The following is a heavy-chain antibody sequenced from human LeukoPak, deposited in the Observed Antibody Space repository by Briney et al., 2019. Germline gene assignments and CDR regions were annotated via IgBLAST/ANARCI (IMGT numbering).Heavy chain of an antibody. CDR2: ISSSSSYI. Sequence: PGGSLRLSCAASGLTFSSYSVNWVRQAPGKGLEWVSSISSSSSYIYYADSVKGRFTISRDNAKNSLYLQMNSLRAEDTAVYYCARPLSGYCSSPSCYLKSHAFDIWGQGTMVTVSS. J-gene: IGHJ3*02. V-gene: IGHV3-21*01. D-gene: IGHD2-2*01. CDR1: GLTFSSYS. CDR3: ARPLSGYCSSPSCYLKSHAFDI.